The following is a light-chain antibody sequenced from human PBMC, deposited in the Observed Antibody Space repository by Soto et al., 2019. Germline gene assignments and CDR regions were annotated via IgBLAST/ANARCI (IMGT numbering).Light chain of an antibody. J-gene: IGLJ1*01. CDR2: EVS. Sequence: QSVLTQPASVFGSPGQSITISCTGTSSDVGGYNFVSWYQQHPGKAPKLMIYEVSNRPSGVSNRFSGSESGNTASLTISGLQPEDEADSYCSSYITSSTVVFGTGTKVSVL. CDR3: SSYITSSTVV. CDR1: SSDVGGYNF. V-gene: IGLV2-14*03.